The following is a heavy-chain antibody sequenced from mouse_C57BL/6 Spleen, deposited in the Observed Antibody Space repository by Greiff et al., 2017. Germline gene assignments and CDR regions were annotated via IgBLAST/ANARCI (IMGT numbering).Heavy chain of an antibody. CDR1: GFNIKDYY. CDR2: IDPEDGDT. D-gene: IGHD1-1*01. Sequence: EVQLQQSGAELVRPGASVKLSCTASGFNIKDYYMHWVKQRPEQGLEWIGRIDPEDGDTEYAPKFQGKATMTADTSSNTAYLQLSSLTSEVTAVYYCTIYRTFSWFAYWGQGTLVTVSA. V-gene: IGHV14-1*01. CDR3: TIYRTFSWFAY. J-gene: IGHJ3*01.